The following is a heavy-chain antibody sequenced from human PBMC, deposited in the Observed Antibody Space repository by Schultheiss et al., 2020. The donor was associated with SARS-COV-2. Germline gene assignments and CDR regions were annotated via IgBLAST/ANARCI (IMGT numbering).Heavy chain of an antibody. CDR1: GFTFSSYS. V-gene: IGHV3-21*05. J-gene: IGHJ3*02. D-gene: IGHD6-19*01. Sequence: GESLKISCAASGFTFSSYSMNWVRQAPGKGLEWVSYISSSSSYIYYADSVKGRFTISRDNAKNSLYLQMNSLRAEDTAVYYCASSGRDAFDIWGQGTMVTVSS. CDR2: ISSSSSYI. CDR3: ASSGRDAFDI.